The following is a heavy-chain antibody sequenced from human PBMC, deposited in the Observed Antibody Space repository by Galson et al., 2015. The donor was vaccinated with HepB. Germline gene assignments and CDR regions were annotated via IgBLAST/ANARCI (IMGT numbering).Heavy chain of an antibody. CDR2: TYYRSKWYN. D-gene: IGHD6-19*01. CDR3: ARAPGIAVAGIIVAFDI. CDR1: GDSVSSNSAA. Sequence: CAISGDSVSSNSAAWNWIRQSPSRGLEWLGRTYYRSKWYNDYAVSVESRITINPDTSKNQFSLQLNSVTPEDTAVYYCARAPGIAVAGIIVAFDIWGQGTRVTVSS. V-gene: IGHV6-1*01. J-gene: IGHJ3*02.